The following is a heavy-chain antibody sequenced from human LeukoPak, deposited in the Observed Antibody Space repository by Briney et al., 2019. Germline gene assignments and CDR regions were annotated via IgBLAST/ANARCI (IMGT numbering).Heavy chain of an antibody. V-gene: IGHV3-7*03. CDR1: GFTFSNYW. J-gene: IGHJ4*02. Sequence: GGSLRLSCAASGFTFSNYWMNWVRQAPGKGLEWVANIREDGSDKYYVDSVKGRFTISKDNAKNSLYLQMNSLRVEDMALYYCAKDRGYSSSFFEIWGQGTLVTVSS. CDR2: IREDGSDK. CDR3: AKDRGYSSSFFEI. D-gene: IGHD6-13*01.